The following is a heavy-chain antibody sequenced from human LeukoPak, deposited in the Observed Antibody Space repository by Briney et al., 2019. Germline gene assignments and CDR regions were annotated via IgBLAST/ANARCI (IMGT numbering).Heavy chain of an antibody. CDR3: TRQYCSSTSCYMYYFDY. V-gene: IGHV3-49*04. Sequence: PGGSLRLSCTASGFTFGDYAMSWVRQAPGKGLEWVGFIRSKAYGGTTEYAASVKGRFTISRDDSKSIAYLQMNSLKTEDTAVYYCTRQYCSSTSCYMYYFDYWGQGTLVTVSS. CDR1: GFTFGDYA. D-gene: IGHD2-2*02. J-gene: IGHJ4*02. CDR2: IRSKAYGGTT.